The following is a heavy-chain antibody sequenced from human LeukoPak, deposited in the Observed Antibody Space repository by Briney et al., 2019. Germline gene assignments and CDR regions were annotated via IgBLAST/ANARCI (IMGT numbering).Heavy chain of an antibody. Sequence: PGXSLRLSCAASGFTFSSYAMSWVRQAPGKGLEWVSGISDSGDITYYADSVKGRVTIARDNAKKTVYGKKNSLRVEDTAVYYCAKDRWGGSYYAATLDIWGQGTMVTVSS. CDR3: AKDRWGGSYYAATLDI. CDR2: ISDSGDIT. J-gene: IGHJ3*02. D-gene: IGHD1-26*01. V-gene: IGHV3-23*01. CDR1: GFTFSSYA.